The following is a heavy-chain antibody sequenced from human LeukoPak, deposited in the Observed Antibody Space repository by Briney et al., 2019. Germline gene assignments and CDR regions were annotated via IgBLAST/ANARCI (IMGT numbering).Heavy chain of an antibody. Sequence: GGSLRLSCTASGFTFSIYGMYWVRQAPGKGLEWVALIRHNGTTKYNPSSVNRLFTISRDNSNNMLFLQFNRPTAENAVFYYFARDSLTDIDYWGQGTLVTVSS. CDR2: IRHNGTTK. CDR3: ARDSLTDIDY. D-gene: IGHD3-9*01. V-gene: IGHV3-30*02. J-gene: IGHJ4*02. CDR1: GFTFSIYG.